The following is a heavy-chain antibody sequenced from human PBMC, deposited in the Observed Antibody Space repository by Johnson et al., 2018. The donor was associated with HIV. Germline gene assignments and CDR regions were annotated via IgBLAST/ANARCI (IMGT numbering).Heavy chain of an antibody. CDR3: ARDPSRLRQSDF. CDR1: GFSFNSYG. Sequence: VQLVESGGGVVQPGGSLRLSCAASGFSFNSYGMHWVRQAPGKGLEWVSLISWYGGTTNYADSVKGRFTISRDNNKNSLYLQMNSLRAEDTAVYYCARDPSRLRQSDFWGQGTMVTVAS. CDR2: ISWYGGTT. J-gene: IGHJ3*01. V-gene: IGHV3-NL1*01. D-gene: IGHD3-16*01.